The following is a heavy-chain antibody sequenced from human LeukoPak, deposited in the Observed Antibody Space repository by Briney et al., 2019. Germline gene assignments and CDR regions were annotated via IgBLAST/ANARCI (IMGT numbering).Heavy chain of an antibody. D-gene: IGHD4-23*01. CDR3: ARVAAGYSVNYFDY. J-gene: IGHJ4*02. CDR2: ISTGSSTT. Sequence: GGSLRLSCAASEFAFSTYNMNWVRQAPGKGLEWVSYISTGSSTTYYADSVKGRFTISRDNVGNSLYLQMNSLRDEDTAVYYCARVAAGYSVNYFDYWGQGTLVTVSS. V-gene: IGHV3-48*02. CDR1: EFAFSTYN.